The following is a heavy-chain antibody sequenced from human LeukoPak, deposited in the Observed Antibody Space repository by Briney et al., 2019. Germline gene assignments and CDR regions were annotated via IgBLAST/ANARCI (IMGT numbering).Heavy chain of an antibody. CDR3: ARGGRPDY. J-gene: IGHJ4*02. D-gene: IGHD3-10*01. V-gene: IGHV3-7*01. Sequence: GGSLRLSCATSGFTFSSFWMSWVRQAPGKGLECVANIKEDGREKYYVDSVKGRFTISRDNAKNSLYLQMSSLRAEDTAVYYCARGGRPDYWGQGTLVTVSS. CDR2: IKEDGREK. CDR1: GFTFSSFW.